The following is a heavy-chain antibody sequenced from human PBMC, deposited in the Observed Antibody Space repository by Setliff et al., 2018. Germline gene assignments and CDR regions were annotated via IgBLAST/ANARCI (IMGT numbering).Heavy chain of an antibody. J-gene: IGHJ3*02. CDR2: INWDGKTT. D-gene: IGHD5-12*01. CDR1: GGSISNYH. V-gene: IGHV3-20*04. Sequence: ETLSLTCTVSGGSISNYHWNWVRQAPGKGLEWVSTINWDGKTTAYADSVKGRFTISRDNTNRFLYLHMNSLRADDTALYYCTRFGRDDIGIWGQGTMVTVSS. CDR3: TRFGRDDIGI.